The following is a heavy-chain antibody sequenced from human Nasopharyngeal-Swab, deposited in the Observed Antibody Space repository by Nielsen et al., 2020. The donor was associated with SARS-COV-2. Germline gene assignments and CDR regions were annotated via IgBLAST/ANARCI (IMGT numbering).Heavy chain of an antibody. D-gene: IGHD2-15*01. CDR3: ARGRRDIVVVVAAKTYYFDY. Sequence: WIRQPPGKGLEWIGEIYHSGSTNYNPSFKSRVTISVDKSKNQFSLKLSSVTAADTAVYYCARGRRDIVVVVAAKTYYFDYWGQGTLVTVSS. CDR2: IYHSGST. J-gene: IGHJ4*02. V-gene: IGHV4-4*02.